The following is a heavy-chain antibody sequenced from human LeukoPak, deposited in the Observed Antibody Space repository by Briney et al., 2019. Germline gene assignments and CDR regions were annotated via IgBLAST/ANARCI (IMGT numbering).Heavy chain of an antibody. CDR1: GYTFTSYE. V-gene: IGHV1-8*01. J-gene: IGHJ5*02. Sequence: EASVKVSCKASGYTFTSYEINWVRQATGQGLEYMGWMNPNSGNTGYAQKFQGRVTITADKSTSTAYMELSSLRSEDTAVYYCARGEPVVVVAATGWFDPWGQGTLVTVSS. CDR3: ARGEPVVVVAATGWFDP. D-gene: IGHD2-15*01. CDR2: MNPNSGNT.